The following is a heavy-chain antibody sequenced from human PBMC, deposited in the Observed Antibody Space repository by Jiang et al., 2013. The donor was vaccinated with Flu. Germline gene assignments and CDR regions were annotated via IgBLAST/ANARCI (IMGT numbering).Heavy chain of an antibody. CDR3: ARLGSGIYGMDV. V-gene: IGHV4-39*01. D-gene: IGHD3-10*01. Sequence: GSGLVKPSETLSLTCTVSGGSISSSSYYWGWIRQPPGKGLEWIGSIYYSGSTYYNPSLKSRVTISVDTSKNQLSLKLSSVTAADTAVYYCARLGSGIYGMDVWGQGTTVTVSS. CDR1: GGSISSSSYY. J-gene: IGHJ6*02. CDR2: IYYSGST.